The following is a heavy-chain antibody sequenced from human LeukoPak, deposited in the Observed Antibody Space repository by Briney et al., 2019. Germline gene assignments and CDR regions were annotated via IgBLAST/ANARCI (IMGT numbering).Heavy chain of an antibody. D-gene: IGHD3-3*01. Sequence: GESLKISCQVYGYIFTKYWIGWVRQMSGKGLEWMGIIYPGDSDTRHSPSFQGHVTMSVDKSRSTAYLEWTSLKASDTAMYYCARLSTRLLDHWGQGTLVTVSS. J-gene: IGHJ4*02. CDR3: ARLSTRLLDH. V-gene: IGHV5-51*01. CDR1: GYIFTKYW. CDR2: IYPGDSDT.